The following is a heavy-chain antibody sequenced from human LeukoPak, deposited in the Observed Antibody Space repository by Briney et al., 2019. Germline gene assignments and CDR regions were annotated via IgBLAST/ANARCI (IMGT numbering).Heavy chain of an antibody. CDR2: IYYSGST. V-gene: IGHV4-59*01. J-gene: IGHJ3*02. D-gene: IGHD3-3*01. CDR1: GDSISSYY. CDR3: ARAEWRDAFDI. Sequence: SETLSLNCTVSGDSISSYYWSWIRQPPGTGLEWIGYIYYSGSTNYNPSLKSRVTISVDTSKNQFSLKLSSVTAADTAVYYCARAEWRDAFDIWGQGTMVTVSS.